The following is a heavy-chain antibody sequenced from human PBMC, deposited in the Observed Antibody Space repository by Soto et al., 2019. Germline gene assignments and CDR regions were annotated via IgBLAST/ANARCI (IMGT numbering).Heavy chain of an antibody. J-gene: IGHJ4*02. CDR1: GFTFSSYA. CDR3: AKGYCSGGSCYHYFDY. D-gene: IGHD2-15*01. V-gene: IGHV3-23*01. CDR2: ISGSGGST. Sequence: GSLRLSCAASGFTFSSYAMSWVRQAPGKGLEWVSAISGSGGSTYYADSVKGRFTISRDNSKNTLYLQMNSLRAEDTAVYYCAKGYCSGGSCYHYFDYWGQGTLVTVSS.